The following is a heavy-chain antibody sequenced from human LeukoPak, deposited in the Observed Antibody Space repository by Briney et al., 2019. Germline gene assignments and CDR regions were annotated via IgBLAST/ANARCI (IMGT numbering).Heavy chain of an antibody. CDR3: ARDNSGILRWGNFDY. CDR2: ISSSGSTI. Sequence: LPGGSLRLSCAASGFTFSSYEMNWVRQAPGKGLEWVSYISSSGSTIYYADSVKGRFTISRDNAKNSLYLQMNSLRAEDTALYYCARDNSGILRWGNFDYWGQGTLVTVSS. CDR1: GFTFSSYE. V-gene: IGHV3-48*03. D-gene: IGHD1-26*01. J-gene: IGHJ4*02.